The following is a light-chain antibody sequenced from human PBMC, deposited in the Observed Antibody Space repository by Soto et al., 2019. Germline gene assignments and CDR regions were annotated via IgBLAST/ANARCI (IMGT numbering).Light chain of an antibody. CDR1: QSVSSN. CDR3: QHYNNWPPWT. V-gene: IGKV3-15*01. J-gene: IGKJ1*01. Sequence: EIVMTQSPATLSVSPGERATLSCRASQSVSSNLAWYQQKPGQAPRLLICGASTRATGIPARFSGSGSGTEFTLIISSLQSEDFAVYYCQHYNNWPPWTFGQGTKVEIK. CDR2: GAS.